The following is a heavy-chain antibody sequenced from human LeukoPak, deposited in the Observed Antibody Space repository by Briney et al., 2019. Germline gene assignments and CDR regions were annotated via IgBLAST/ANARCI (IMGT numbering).Heavy chain of an antibody. J-gene: IGHJ4*02. CDR1: GGSISSSSYY. D-gene: IGHD3-10*01. CDR2: IYYSGST. V-gene: IGHV4-39*01. Sequence: ASETLSLTCTVSGGSISSSSYYWGWIRQPPGKGLEWIGSIYYSGSTYYNPSLKSRVTISVDTSKNQFSLKLSSVTAADTAVYYCARSLGGIYGSGSYSFSYWGQGTLVTVSS. CDR3: ARSLGGIYGSGSYSFSY.